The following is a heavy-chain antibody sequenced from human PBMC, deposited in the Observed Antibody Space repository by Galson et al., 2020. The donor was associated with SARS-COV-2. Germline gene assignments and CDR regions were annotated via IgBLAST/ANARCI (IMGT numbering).Heavy chain of an antibody. CDR2: IQYEGSNK. V-gene: IGHV3-30*18. CDR3: AKRPKLFERWTYGMDV. J-gene: IGHJ6*02. D-gene: IGHD3-10*02. CDR1: GFTFSNYG. Sequence: GGSLRLSCAASGFTFSNYGMHWVRQAPGKGLEWMAVIQYEGSNKYYADSVRGRFFISRDNSKNTLYLQMDSLRAEDTAVYYCAKRPKLFERWTYGMDVWGQGTTVTVSS.